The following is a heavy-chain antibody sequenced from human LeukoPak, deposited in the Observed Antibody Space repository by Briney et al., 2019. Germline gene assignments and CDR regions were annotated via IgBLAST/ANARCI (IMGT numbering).Heavy chain of an antibody. CDR1: GGSISSGSYY. CDR3: ARVLWFGELLRNYMDV. V-gene: IGHV4-61*02. Sequence: SETLSLTCTVSGGSISSGSYYWSWIRQPAGKGLEWIGRIYTSGSTNYNPSLKSRVTISVDTSKNQFSLKLSSVTAADTAAYYCARVLWFGELLRNYMDVWGKGTTVTISS. D-gene: IGHD3-10*01. J-gene: IGHJ6*03. CDR2: IYTSGST.